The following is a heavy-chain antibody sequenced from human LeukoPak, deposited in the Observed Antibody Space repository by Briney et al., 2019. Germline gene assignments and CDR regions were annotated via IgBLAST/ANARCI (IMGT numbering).Heavy chain of an antibody. CDR2: ISSSGSTI. CDR3: ASDSSGWSGEYFDY. J-gene: IGHJ4*02. V-gene: IGHV3-48*03. CDR1: GFTFSSYE. Sequence: PGGSLRLSCAASGFTFSSYEMNWVRQAPGKGLEWVSYISSSGSTIYYADSVKGRFTISRDNAKNSLYLQMNSLRAEDTAVYYCASDSSGWSGEYFDYWGQGTLVTVSS. D-gene: IGHD6-19*01.